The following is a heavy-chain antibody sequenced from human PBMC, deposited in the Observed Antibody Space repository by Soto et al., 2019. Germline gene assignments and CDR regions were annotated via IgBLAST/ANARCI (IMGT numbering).Heavy chain of an antibody. Sequence: GGSLRLSCAASGFTFSSYAMSWVRQAPGKGLEWVSAISGSGGSTYYADSVKGRFTISRDNSKNTLYLQMNSLRAEDTAVYYCAKDLDLTVTTLYAFDIWGQGTMVTVSS. CDR2: ISGSGGST. CDR1: GFTFSSYA. CDR3: AKDLDLTVTTLYAFDI. J-gene: IGHJ3*02. D-gene: IGHD4-17*01. V-gene: IGHV3-23*01.